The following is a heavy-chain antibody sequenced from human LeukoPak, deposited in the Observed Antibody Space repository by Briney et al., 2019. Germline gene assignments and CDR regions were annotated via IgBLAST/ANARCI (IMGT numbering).Heavy chain of an antibody. CDR3: ARGRILYYFDY. J-gene: IGHJ4*02. CDR1: GYTLTDYY. CDR2: INPNSGGT. Sequence: ASVKVSCKASGYTLTDYYMHWVRQAPGQGLEWMGRINPNSGGTNYAQKFQGRVTMTRDTSISTVYMELSRLRSDDTAVYYCARGRILYYFDYWGQGTLVTVSS. V-gene: IGHV1-2*06.